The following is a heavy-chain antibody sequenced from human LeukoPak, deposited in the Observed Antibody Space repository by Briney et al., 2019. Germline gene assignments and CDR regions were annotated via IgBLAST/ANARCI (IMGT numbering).Heavy chain of an antibody. J-gene: IGHJ3*02. CDR1: GFTFSSYE. V-gene: IGHV3-21*01. CDR2: ISSSSYI. CDR3: ARVYSNYVYDAFDI. Sequence: GGSLRLSCAASGFTFSSYEMNWVRQAPGKGLEWVSSISSSSYIYYADSVKGRFTISRDNAKNSLYLQMNSLRAEDTAVYYCARVYSNYVYDAFDIWGQGTMVTVSS. D-gene: IGHD4-11*01.